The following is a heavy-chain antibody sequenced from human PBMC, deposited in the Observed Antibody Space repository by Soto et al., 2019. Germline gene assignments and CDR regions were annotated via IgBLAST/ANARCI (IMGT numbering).Heavy chain of an antibody. V-gene: IGHV3-23*04. D-gene: IGHD1-26*01. CDR2: ISDSGGTS. CDR1: GFIFSNYV. CDR3: AKRPRALLTFDY. Sequence: EVQLVDSGGGLVQPGGSLRPSCAASGFIFSNYVMSWVRQAPGKGLEWVSSISDSGGTSYYADSVKGRFTISRDNSKNTRYLPMNSLRAEDTAIYYCAKRPRALLTFDYCGQGTLVTVSS. J-gene: IGHJ4*02.